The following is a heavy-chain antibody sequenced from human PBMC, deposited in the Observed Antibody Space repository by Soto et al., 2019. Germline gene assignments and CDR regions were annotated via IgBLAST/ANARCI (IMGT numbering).Heavy chain of an antibody. CDR1: GFTFSSYG. Sequence: QVQLVESGGGVVQPGRSLRLSCAASGFTFSSYGMHWVRQAPGKGLEWVAVIWYDGSNKYYADSVKGRFTISRDNSKNTLYLQMNSLRAEDTAVYYCARDGGGPPLRYYCGMDVWGQGTTVTVSS. CDR2: IWYDGSNK. J-gene: IGHJ6*02. CDR3: ARDGGGPPLRYYCGMDV. D-gene: IGHD2-15*01. V-gene: IGHV3-33*01.